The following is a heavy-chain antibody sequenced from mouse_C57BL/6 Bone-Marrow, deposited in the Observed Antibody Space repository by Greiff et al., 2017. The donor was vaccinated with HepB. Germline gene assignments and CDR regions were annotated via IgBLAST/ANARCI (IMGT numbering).Heavy chain of an antibody. V-gene: IGHV1-69*01. CDR3: ARKNYDYESAMDY. J-gene: IGHJ4*01. Sequence: QVQLQQPGAELVMPGASVKLSCKASGYTFTSYWMHWVKQRPGQGLEWIGEIDPSDSYTNYNQKFKGKSTLTVDKSSSTAYMQLSSLTSEDSAVYYCARKNYDYESAMDYWGQGTSVTVSS. CDR2: IDPSDSYT. D-gene: IGHD2-4*01. CDR1: GYTFTSYW.